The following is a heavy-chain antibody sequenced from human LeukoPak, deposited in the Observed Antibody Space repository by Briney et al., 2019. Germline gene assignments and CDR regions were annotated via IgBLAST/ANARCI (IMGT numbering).Heavy chain of an antibody. D-gene: IGHD2-2*01. CDR1: GYTFSSYG. CDR3: ARGDIVVVPAAAMNWFDP. CDR2: ISVYNGNT. Sequence: ASVKVSCKASGYTFSSYGIGWVRQAPGQGLEWMGWISVYNGNTNYAQTLQGRVTLTTDTSTDTAYMELRSLRSDDTAMYYCARGDIVVVPAAAMNWFDPWGQGTLVTVSS. J-gene: IGHJ5*02. V-gene: IGHV1-18*01.